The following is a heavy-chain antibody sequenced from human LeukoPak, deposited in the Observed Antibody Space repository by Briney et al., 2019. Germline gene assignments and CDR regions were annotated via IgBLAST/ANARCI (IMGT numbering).Heavy chain of an antibody. Sequence: PGGSLRLSCAASGFTFSSYARSWFRHAPGKGLEWVSAISGSGGSTYYADSVKGRFTISRDNSKNTLYLQMNSLRAEDTAVYYCAKALMTTVTTPGAFDIWGQGTMVTVSS. J-gene: IGHJ3*02. CDR1: GFTFSSYA. V-gene: IGHV3-23*01. CDR2: ISGSGGST. D-gene: IGHD4-17*01. CDR3: AKALMTTVTTPGAFDI.